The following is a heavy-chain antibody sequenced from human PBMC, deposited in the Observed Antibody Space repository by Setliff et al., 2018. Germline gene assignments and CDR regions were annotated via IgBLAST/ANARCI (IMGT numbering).Heavy chain of an antibody. CDR3: ARITFYVSSGYYYAPDY. J-gene: IGHJ4*02. D-gene: IGHD3-22*01. V-gene: IGHV1-18*01. CDR1: GYTYTNYG. Sequence: ASVKVSCKASGYTYTNYGITWVRQAPGQGLEWMGWINNYSFKTNYPQKFLGRVTMTTDTSTSTAYMELKSLRSDDTAVYYCARITFYVSSGYYYAPDYWGQGTLVTVSS. CDR2: INNYSFKT.